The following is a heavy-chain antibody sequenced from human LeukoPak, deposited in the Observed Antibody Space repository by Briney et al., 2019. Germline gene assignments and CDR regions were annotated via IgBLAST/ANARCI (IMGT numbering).Heavy chain of an antibody. J-gene: IGHJ6*02. Sequence: SGTLSLTCTVSGGSISSGYYWSWIRQHPGKGLEWIGYIYYSGSTSYNPSLKSRVTISVDTSKNQFSLKLSSVTAADTAVYYCARDNGAAAGTSYYYGMDVWGQGTTVTVSS. V-gene: IGHV4-31*03. D-gene: IGHD6-13*01. CDR3: ARDNGAAAGTSYYYGMDV. CDR1: GGSISSGYY. CDR2: IYYSGST.